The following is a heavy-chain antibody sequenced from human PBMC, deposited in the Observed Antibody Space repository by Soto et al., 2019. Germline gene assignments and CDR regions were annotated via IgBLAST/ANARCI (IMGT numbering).Heavy chain of an antibody. V-gene: IGHV3-11*05. CDR2: ISSSSSYT. D-gene: IGHD5-12*01. J-gene: IGHJ6*02. CDR1: GFTFSDYY. Sequence: QVQLVESGGGLVKPGGSLRLSCAASGFTFSDYYMSWIRQAPGKGLEWVSYISSSSSYTNYADSGKGRFTISRDNAKNSLYLQMNSLRAEDTAVYYCAREVATIAGYYYGMDVWCQGTTVTVSS. CDR3: AREVATIAGYYYGMDV.